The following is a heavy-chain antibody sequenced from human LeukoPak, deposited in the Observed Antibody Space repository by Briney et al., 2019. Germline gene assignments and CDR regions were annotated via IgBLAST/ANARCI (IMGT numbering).Heavy chain of an antibody. D-gene: IGHD2-15*01. Sequence: SETLSLTCTVSGGSINNYYWSWIRQPPGGGLEWIGYVYYNGLTRYNPSLNSRVTISVDTSKNQFSLKVNSVTAADTAIYYCARYCNDGTCFSKALDYWGQRTLATVSS. V-gene: IGHV4-59*08. CDR1: GGSINNYY. CDR3: ARYCNDGTCFSKALDY. CDR2: VYYNGLT. J-gene: IGHJ4*02.